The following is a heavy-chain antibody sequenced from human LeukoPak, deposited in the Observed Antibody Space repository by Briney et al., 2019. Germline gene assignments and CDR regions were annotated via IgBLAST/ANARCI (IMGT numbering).Heavy chain of an antibody. Sequence: ASVKVSCKASGYTFTSYYMHWVRQAPGQGLEWMGIINPSGGSTSYAQKFQGRVTMTRDISTSTVYMELSSLRSEDTAVYYCARGSIAARRLYYMDVWGKGTTVTVSS. CDR2: INPSGGST. V-gene: IGHV1-46*01. J-gene: IGHJ6*03. D-gene: IGHD6-6*01. CDR1: GYTFTSYY. CDR3: ARGSIAARRLYYMDV.